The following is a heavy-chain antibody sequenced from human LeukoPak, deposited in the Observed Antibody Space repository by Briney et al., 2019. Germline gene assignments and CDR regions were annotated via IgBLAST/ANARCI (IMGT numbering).Heavy chain of an antibody. V-gene: IGHV5-51*01. CDR3: AGHYGVQYGESPTLGY. J-gene: IGHJ4*02. CDR1: GYSFSTYW. Sequence: GESLKISCKGSGYSFSTYWIAWVRQKPGKGLEWMGIIYPGDSDTTYSPSFQGQVTISADTSVSTAYLQWSSLKASDTAMYYCAGHYGVQYGESPTLGYWGQGTLVTVSS. CDR2: IYPGDSDT. D-gene: IGHD4-17*01.